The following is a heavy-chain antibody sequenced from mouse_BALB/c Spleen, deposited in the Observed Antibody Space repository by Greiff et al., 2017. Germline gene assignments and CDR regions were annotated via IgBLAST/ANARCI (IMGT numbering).Heavy chain of an antibody. CDR1: GFTFSSFG. CDR2: ISSGSSTI. Sequence: DVKLVESGGGLVQPGGSRKLSCAASGFTFSSFGMHWVRQAPEKGLEWVAYISSGSSTIYYADTVKGRFTFSRDNPKNTLFLQMTSLRSEDTAMYYCAREKFLTTVVATRAWFAYWGQGTLVTVSA. CDR3: AREKFLTTVVATRAWFAY. J-gene: IGHJ3*01. D-gene: IGHD1-1*01. V-gene: IGHV5-17*02.